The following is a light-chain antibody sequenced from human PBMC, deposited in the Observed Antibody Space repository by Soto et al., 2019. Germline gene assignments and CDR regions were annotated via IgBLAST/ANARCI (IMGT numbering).Light chain of an antibody. CDR3: QQRSNWPPLFT. Sequence: EIVLTQSPATLSLSPGERATLSCRASQSVSSYLAWYQQKPGQAPRLLIYSASNRATGIPARFSGSGSGTDFTLTISSLEPEDFAVYYCQQRSNWPPLFTFGPGTKVDI. CDR2: SAS. V-gene: IGKV3-11*01. J-gene: IGKJ3*01. CDR1: QSVSSY.